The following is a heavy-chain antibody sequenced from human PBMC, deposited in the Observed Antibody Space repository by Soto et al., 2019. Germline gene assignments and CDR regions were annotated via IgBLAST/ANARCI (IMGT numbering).Heavy chain of an antibody. CDR3: VRAYCSSTSCYEDYYNGMDV. V-gene: IGHV3-7*04. Sequence: PGGSLRLSCAASGFTFSSYWMSWVRQAPGKGLEWVANIKQDGSEKYYVDSVKGRFTISRDNAKNSLYLQMNSLRAEDTAVYYCVRAYCSSTSCYEDYYNGMDVWGQGTTVTVS. CDR1: GFTFSSYW. J-gene: IGHJ6*02. CDR2: IKQDGSEK. D-gene: IGHD2-2*01.